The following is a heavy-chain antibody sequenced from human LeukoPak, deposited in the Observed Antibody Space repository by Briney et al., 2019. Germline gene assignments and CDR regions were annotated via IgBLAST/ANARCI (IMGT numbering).Heavy chain of an antibody. D-gene: IGHD4-17*01. CDR1: GGTFNSYA. CDR2: ISAYNGNT. V-gene: IGHV1-18*01. CDR3: ARDEDGDYVRYFQH. J-gene: IGHJ1*01. Sequence: GASVKVSCKASGGTFNSYAISWVRQAPGQGLEWMGWISAYNGNTNYAQKLQGRVTMTTDTSTSTAYMELRSLRSDDTAVYYCARDEDGDYVRYFQHWGQGTLVTVSS.